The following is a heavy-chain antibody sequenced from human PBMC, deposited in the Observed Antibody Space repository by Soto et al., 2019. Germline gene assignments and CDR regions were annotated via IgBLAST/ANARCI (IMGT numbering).Heavy chain of an antibody. Sequence: TCAVSGGSISSSNWWSWVRQPPGKGLEWIGEIYHSGSTNYNPSLKSRVTISVDKSKNQFSLKLSSVTAADTAVYYCARSYYGSGSLAVYYYYYYGMDVWGQGTRVTVSS. CDR3: ARSYYGSGSLAVYYYYYYGMDV. D-gene: IGHD3-10*01. CDR2: IYHSGST. J-gene: IGHJ6*02. V-gene: IGHV4-4*02. CDR1: GGSISSSNW.